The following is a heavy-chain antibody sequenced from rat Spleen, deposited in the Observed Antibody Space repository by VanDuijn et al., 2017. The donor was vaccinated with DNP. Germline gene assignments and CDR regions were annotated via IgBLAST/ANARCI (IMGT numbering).Heavy chain of an antibody. V-gene: IGHV5-7*01. CDR2: ISYDGSST. J-gene: IGHJ4*01. CDR1: GFTFSDYN. D-gene: IGHD1-12*02. Sequence: EVQLVGSGGGLVQSGGSLKLSCAASGFTFSDYNMAWVRQAPKKGLEWVATISYDGSSTYYRDSVKGRFTVSRDNAKSTLYLQMDSLRSEDTATYYCARVGDYHDGGDGDALDAWGQGTSVTVSS. CDR3: ARVGDYHDGGDGDALDA.